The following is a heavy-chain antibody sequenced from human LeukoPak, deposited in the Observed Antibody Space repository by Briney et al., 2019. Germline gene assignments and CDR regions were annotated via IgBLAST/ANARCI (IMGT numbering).Heavy chain of an antibody. CDR1: GFTFSSYG. D-gene: IGHD3-22*01. CDR3: AKGSYYGGSGLAFDI. CDR2: IRYDGNNK. J-gene: IGHJ3*02. Sequence: GGSLRLSCAASGFTFSSYGMHWVRQAPGKGLEWVAFIRYDGNNKYYADSVKGRFTISRDNARNTLYLQMNSLRAEDTAIYYCAKGSYYGGSGLAFDIWGQGTMLTVSS. V-gene: IGHV3-30*02.